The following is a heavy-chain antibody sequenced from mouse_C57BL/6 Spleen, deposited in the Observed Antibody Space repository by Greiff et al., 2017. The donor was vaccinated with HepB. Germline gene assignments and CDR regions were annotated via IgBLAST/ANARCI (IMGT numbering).Heavy chain of an antibody. Sequence: DVMLVESGGGLVKPGGSLKLSCAASGFTFSSYAMSWVRQTPEKRLEWVATISDGGSYTYYPDNVKGRFTISRDNAKNNLYLQMSHLKSEDTAMYYCARRGYWDAMDYWGQGTSVTVSS. D-gene: IGHD4-1*01. J-gene: IGHJ4*01. CDR1: GFTFSSYA. V-gene: IGHV5-4*03. CDR2: ISDGGSYT. CDR3: ARRGYWDAMDY.